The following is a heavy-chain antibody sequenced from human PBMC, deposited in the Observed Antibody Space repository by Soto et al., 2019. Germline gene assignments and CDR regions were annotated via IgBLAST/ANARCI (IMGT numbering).Heavy chain of an antibody. J-gene: IGHJ5*02. Sequence: PSETLSLTCTVSGGSISSSSYYCGWIRQPPGKGLEWIGSIYYSGSTHYNPSLKSRVTISVDTSKNQFSLKLSSVTAADTAVYYCARLAEGWFDPWGQGTLVTVSS. V-gene: IGHV4-39*01. CDR2: IYYSGST. CDR1: GGSISSSSYY. CDR3: ARLAEGWFDP.